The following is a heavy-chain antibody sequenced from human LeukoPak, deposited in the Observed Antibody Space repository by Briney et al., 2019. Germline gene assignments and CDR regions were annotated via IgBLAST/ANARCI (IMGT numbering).Heavy chain of an antibody. D-gene: IGHD2-15*01. CDR3: ARVDCSGGSCYKDY. V-gene: IGHV1-18*01. Sequence: ASVKVSCKASVYTFTSYGISWVRQAPGQGLEWMGWISAYNGNTNYAQKLQGRVTMTTDTSTSTAYMELRSLRSDDTAVYYCARVDCSGGSCYKDYWGQGTLVTVSS. J-gene: IGHJ4*02. CDR1: VYTFTSYG. CDR2: ISAYNGNT.